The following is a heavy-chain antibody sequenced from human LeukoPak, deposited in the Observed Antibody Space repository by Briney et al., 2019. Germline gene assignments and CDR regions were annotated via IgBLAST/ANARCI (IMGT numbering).Heavy chain of an antibody. CDR1: GSTFSNSW. J-gene: IGHJ3*02. D-gene: IGHD2-2*01. CDR2: IKCDGSEK. V-gene: IGHV3-52*01. CDR3: VRGVGSSASCYVRAFDI. Sequence: GGSLRLSCAASGSTFSNSWMHWACQAPEKGLEWVADIKCDGSEKCYVDSVKGRLTISRDNAKNSLYLQVNSLRAEDMTVYYCVRGVGSSASCYVRAFDIWGQGTMVTVSS.